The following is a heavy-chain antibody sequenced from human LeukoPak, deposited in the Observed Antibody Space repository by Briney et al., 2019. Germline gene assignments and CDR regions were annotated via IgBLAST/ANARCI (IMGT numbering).Heavy chain of an antibody. J-gene: IGHJ4*02. CDR2: IYYSGST. V-gene: IGHV4-39*01. CDR3: ARLKGELPESGFDY. Sequence: SETLSLTCTVSGGSISSSSYYWGWIRQPPGKGLEWIGSIYYSGSTYYNPSLKSRVTISVDTSKNQFSLKLSSVTAADTAVYYCARLKGELPESGFDYWGQGTLVTVSS. D-gene: IGHD1-26*01. CDR1: GGSISSSSYY.